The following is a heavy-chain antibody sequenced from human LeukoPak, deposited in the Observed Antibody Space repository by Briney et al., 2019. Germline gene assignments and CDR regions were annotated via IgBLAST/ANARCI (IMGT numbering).Heavy chain of an antibody. V-gene: IGHV3-23*01. Sequence: GGSLRLSCAASGFTFSSYAMSWVRQAPGKGLEWVSAISGSGGSTYYADSVKGRFTISRDNSKNTVYLQMNSLRAEETAVYYCAKGLDSSGYNAFDIWGQGTMVTVSS. D-gene: IGHD3-22*01. CDR3: AKGLDSSGYNAFDI. CDR2: ISGSGGST. CDR1: GFTFSSYA. J-gene: IGHJ3*02.